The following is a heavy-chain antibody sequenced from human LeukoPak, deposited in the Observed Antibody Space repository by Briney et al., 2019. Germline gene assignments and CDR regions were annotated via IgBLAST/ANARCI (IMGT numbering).Heavy chain of an antibody. Sequence: PGGSLRLSCAASGFTFSSYAMSWVRQAPGKGLEGVSAISGSGGSTYYADSVKGGFTISRDNSKNTLYLQMNSLRAEDTAVYYCAKDRGGSYPDRGFDYWGQGTLVTVSS. V-gene: IGHV3-23*01. J-gene: IGHJ4*02. CDR3: AKDRGGSYPDRGFDY. CDR1: GFTFSSYA. CDR2: ISGSGGST. D-gene: IGHD1-26*01.